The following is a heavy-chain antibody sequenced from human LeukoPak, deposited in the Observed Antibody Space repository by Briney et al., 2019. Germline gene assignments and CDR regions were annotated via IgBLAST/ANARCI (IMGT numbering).Heavy chain of an antibody. V-gene: IGHV4-59*01. J-gene: IGHJ4*02. Sequence: SETLSLTCTVSGGFISIYYWSWIRQPPGRGLEWRGYMYHGGSTDYNPSLKSRVTILVDTSKNQFSLKLSSVTAADTAVYYCARGALTMPYDYWGQGTLVNVSS. CDR1: GGFISIYY. CDR3: ARGALTMPYDY. D-gene: IGHD2-2*01. CDR2: MYHGGST.